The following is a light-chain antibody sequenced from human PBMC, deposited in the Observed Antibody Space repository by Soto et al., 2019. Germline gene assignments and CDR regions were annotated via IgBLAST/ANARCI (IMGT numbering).Light chain of an antibody. Sequence: SYELTQPPSVSVAPGQTARITCEGNNIGRKSVHWYQQKAGQAPVLVVYGDSDWPSGTPERFSGSDSGNTATLTISGVEAGDEADYYCQMWDTSSDHVLFGGGTKVTVL. V-gene: IGLV3-21*02. J-gene: IGLJ2*01. CDR2: GDS. CDR3: QMWDTSSDHVL. CDR1: NIGRKS.